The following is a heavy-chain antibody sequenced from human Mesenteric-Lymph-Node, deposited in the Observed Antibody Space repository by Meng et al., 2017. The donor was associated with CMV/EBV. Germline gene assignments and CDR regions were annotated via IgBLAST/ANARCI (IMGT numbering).Heavy chain of an antibody. Sequence: SETLSLTCAVYGGSLSDYYWSWIRQPPGKGLEWIGEINHSGSTNYNPSLKSRVTISVDTSKNQFSLKLSSVTAADTAVCYCARVRIPLNPYSWNYAPPYYFDYWGQGALVTVSS. D-gene: IGHD1-7*01. CDR3: ARVRIPLNPYSWNYAPPYYFDY. V-gene: IGHV4-34*01. CDR2: INHSGST. CDR1: GGSLSDYY. J-gene: IGHJ4*02.